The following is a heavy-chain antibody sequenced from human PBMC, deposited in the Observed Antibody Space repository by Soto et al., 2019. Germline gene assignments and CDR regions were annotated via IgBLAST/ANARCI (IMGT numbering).Heavy chain of an antibody. Sequence: QVQLVQSGAEVKKPGASVRVSCKSSGYTFTTFGINWVRQAPGQGLEWMGWISDYNGNTKFAQKFQGRVTRSTDTSTSTAYMELRSLRSDDTSVYYCARDLIAARPGWFDPRGQGPQVTVSA. CDR1: GYTFTTFG. V-gene: IGHV1-18*01. J-gene: IGHJ5*02. D-gene: IGHD6-6*01. CDR2: ISDYNGNT. CDR3: ARDLIAARPGWFDP.